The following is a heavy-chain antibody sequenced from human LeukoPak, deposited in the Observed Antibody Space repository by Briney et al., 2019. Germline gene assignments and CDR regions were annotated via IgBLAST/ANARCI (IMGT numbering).Heavy chain of an antibody. J-gene: IGHJ5*02. CDR3: AKDLIVISGSWFDP. CDR1: GFIFSNYG. CDR2: ISGSGGST. D-gene: IGHD3-16*02. Sequence: GGSLRLSCAASGFIFSNYGMHWVRQAPGKGLEWVSAISGSGGSTYYADSVKGRFTISRDNSKNTLYLQMNSLRAEDTAVYYCAKDLIVISGSWFDPWGQGTLVTVSS. V-gene: IGHV3-23*01.